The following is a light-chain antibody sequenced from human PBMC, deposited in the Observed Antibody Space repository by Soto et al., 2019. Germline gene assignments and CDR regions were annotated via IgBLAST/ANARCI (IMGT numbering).Light chain of an antibody. Sequence: EIVMTQSPATLSVSPGERATLSCRASQSVSSSLGWYQQKHDQAPRLLIYGASTGATDITTRFSDSGSGKEFTLTISSLESEDFAVYFCQQYNSCPHTFGGGTKVEIK. CDR3: QQYNSCPHT. CDR1: QSVSSS. CDR2: GAS. V-gene: IGKV3-15*01. J-gene: IGKJ4*01.